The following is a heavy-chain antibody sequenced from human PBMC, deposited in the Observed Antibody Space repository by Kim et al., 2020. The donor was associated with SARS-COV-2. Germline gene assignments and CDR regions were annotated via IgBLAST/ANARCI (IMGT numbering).Heavy chain of an antibody. V-gene: IGHV3-9*01. D-gene: IGHD2-21*01. Sequence: ITDYADSVKGRFTISRDNAKNSRYLQMNSLRPEDTALYYCAKDNSGSIDYWGRGTLVTVSS. CDR3: AKDNSGSIDY. J-gene: IGHJ4*02. CDR2: IT.